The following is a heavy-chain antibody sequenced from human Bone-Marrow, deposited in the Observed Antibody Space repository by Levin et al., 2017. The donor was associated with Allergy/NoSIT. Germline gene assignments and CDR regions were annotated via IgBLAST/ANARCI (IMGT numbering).Heavy chain of an antibody. D-gene: IGHD3-16*01. CDR3: AKTVRSPDY. V-gene: IGHV3-23*01. Sequence: GESLKISCAASGFTFSTYAMTWVRQAPGKGLEWVSAISGSAITTYYADSVKGRFTISRDNSRNMVYLQMNSLRAEDTAVYYCAKTVRSPDYWGQGTLVTVSS. J-gene: IGHJ4*02. CDR1: GFTFSTYA. CDR2: ISGSAITT.